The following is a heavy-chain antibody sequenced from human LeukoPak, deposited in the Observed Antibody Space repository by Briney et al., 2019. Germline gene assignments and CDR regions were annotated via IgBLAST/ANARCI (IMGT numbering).Heavy chain of an antibody. CDR2: INGDGTST. Sequence: GRSLRLSCAASGFTFSTYWMHWVRQAPGKGLLWVSRINGDGTSTKYADSVKGRFTLSRDNARHTLYLQMNSLRAEDTAVYYCARASTTVPNLLDYWGQGTLVTVSS. V-gene: IGHV3-74*03. J-gene: IGHJ4*02. CDR1: GFTFSTYW. CDR3: ARASTTVPNLLDY. D-gene: IGHD4-17*01.